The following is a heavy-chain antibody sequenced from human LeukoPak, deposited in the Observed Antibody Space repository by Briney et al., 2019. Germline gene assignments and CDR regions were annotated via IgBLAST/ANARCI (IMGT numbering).Heavy chain of an antibody. D-gene: IGHD1-7*01. CDR1: GFTFSSYW. Sequence: PGGSLRLSCAASGFTFSSYWMHWVRQAPGKGLVWVSCLNSDGSSTRYADSVRGRFTISRDNAKNTLYLQMNSLRAEDTAVYYCATGNYHAFDIWGQGTMVTVSS. V-gene: IGHV3-74*01. J-gene: IGHJ3*02. CDR2: LNSDGSST. CDR3: ATGNYHAFDI.